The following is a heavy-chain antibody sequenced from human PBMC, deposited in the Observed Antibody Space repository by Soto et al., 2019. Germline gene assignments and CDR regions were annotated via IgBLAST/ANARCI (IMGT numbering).Heavy chain of an antibody. CDR2: INPKTGVT. CDR1: GYTFSAYY. D-gene: IGHD3-10*01. V-gene: IGHV1-2*06. CDR3: ARDTTGSSRGNWFDP. J-gene: IGHJ5*02. Sequence: ASVKVSCKASGYTFSAYYLNWVRQAPGHGLEWVGRINPKTGVTDYAEKFQDRVTMTSDTSVSTGYMDLRRLTSDDTAVYYCARDTTGSSRGNWFDPWGQGTLVTVST.